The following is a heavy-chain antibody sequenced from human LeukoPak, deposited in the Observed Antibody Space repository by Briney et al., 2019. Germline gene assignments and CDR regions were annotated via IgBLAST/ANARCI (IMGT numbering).Heavy chain of an antibody. Sequence: GGSLRLSCAASGFTFSSYGMHWVRQAPGKGLEWVAVIWYDGSNKYYADSVKGRFTISRDNSKNTLYLQMNSLRAEDTAVYYCAKAADYSGIYYFDYWGQGTLVTVSS. D-gene: IGHD2-15*01. V-gene: IGHV3-33*06. CDR3: AKAADYSGIYYFDY. J-gene: IGHJ4*02. CDR2: IWYDGSNK. CDR1: GFTFSSYG.